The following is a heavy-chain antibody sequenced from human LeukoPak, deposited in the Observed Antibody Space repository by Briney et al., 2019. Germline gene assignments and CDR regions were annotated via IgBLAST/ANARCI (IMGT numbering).Heavy chain of an antibody. J-gene: IGHJ5*02. CDR3: ARDRIVVPAAEAGWFDP. V-gene: IGHV1-18*01. D-gene: IGHD2-2*01. CDR2: ISAYNGNT. CDR1: GYTFTSYG. Sequence: ASVKVSCKASGYTFTSYGISWVRQAPGQGLEWMGWISAYNGNTNYAQKLQGRVTMTTDTSTSTAYMELRSLRSDDTAVYYCARDRIVVPAAEAGWFDPWGQGTLVTVSS.